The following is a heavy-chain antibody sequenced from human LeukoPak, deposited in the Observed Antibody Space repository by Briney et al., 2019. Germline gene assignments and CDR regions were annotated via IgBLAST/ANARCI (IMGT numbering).Heavy chain of an antibody. J-gene: IGHJ4*02. V-gene: IGHV3-7*01. CDR3: ARDGNWGLDY. CDR2: IKEDGSEK. CDR1: GFTFSSYW. D-gene: IGHD7-27*01. Sequence: GGSLRLSCAGSGFTFSSYWMSWVRQAPGKGLEWVANIKEDGSEKYYVDSVKGRFTISRDNAKNSLYLQMNSLRAEDTAVYYCARDGNWGLDYWGQGTLVTVSS.